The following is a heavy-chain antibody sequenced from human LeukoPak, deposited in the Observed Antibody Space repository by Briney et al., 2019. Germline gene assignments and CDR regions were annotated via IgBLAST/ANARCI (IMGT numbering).Heavy chain of an antibody. J-gene: IGHJ6*04. Sequence: GGSLRLSCAASGFTFSNYWMHWVRQAPGKGLVWVSRFNSDGSSTNYADSVKGRFTISRDNAKNSLYLQMNSLRAEDTAVYYCAELGITMIGGVWGKGTTVTISS. D-gene: IGHD3-10*02. V-gene: IGHV3-74*01. CDR3: AELGITMIGGV. CDR1: GFTFSNYW. CDR2: FNSDGSST.